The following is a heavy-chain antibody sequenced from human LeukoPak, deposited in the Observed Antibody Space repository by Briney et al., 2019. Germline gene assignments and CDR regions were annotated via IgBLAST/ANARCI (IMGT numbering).Heavy chain of an antibody. Sequence: SEALSLTCTVSGGSISSSSYYWGWIRQPPGKGLEWIGSIYYSGSTYYNPSLKSRVTISVDTSKNQFSLKLSSVTAADTAVYYCANPGIAAAGSAFDIWGQGTMVTVSS. V-gene: IGHV4-39*01. CDR3: ANPGIAAAGSAFDI. J-gene: IGHJ3*02. CDR1: GGSISSSSYY. D-gene: IGHD6-13*01. CDR2: IYYSGST.